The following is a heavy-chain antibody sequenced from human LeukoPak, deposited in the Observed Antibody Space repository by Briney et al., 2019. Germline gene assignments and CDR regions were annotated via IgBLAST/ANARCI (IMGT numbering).Heavy chain of an antibody. CDR3: ARERDSYYYDSSGYPLPMDV. CDR2: ISYDGSNK. CDR1: GFTFSSYG. D-gene: IGHD3-22*01. J-gene: IGHJ6*02. Sequence: GRSLRLSCAASGFTFSSYGMHWVRQAPGKGLEWVAVISYDGSNKYYADSVKGRFTISRDNSKNTLYLQMNSLRAEDTAVYYCARERDSYYYDSSGYPLPMDVWGQGTTVTVSS. V-gene: IGHV3-30*03.